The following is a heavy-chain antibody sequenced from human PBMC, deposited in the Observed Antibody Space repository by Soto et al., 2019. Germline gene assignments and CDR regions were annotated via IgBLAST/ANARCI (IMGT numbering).Heavy chain of an antibody. Sequence: GGSLRLSCAASGFTFSSYCMDWVRQAPGKGLEWAANINQDGSEKKYIDSVKGRFTISRHNAKNSLYLQMSSLTAEDSALYYCSTSLDYWGQGTMVTVSS. V-gene: IGHV3-7*01. CDR1: GFTFSSYC. J-gene: IGHJ4*02. CDR3: STSLDY. CDR2: INQDGSEK.